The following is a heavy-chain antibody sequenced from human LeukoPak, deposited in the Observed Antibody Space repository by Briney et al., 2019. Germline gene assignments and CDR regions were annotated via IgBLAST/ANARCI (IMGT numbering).Heavy chain of an antibody. V-gene: IGHV3-15*01. J-gene: IGHJ3*02. CDR2: IKSKTDGGTT. D-gene: IGHD3-10*01. CDR3: TTVPLLWFGDPDDSFDAFDI. Sequence: GGSLRLSCAASGFTFSNAWMSWVRQAPGKGLEWVGRIKSKTDGGTTDYAAPVKGRFTISRDDSKNTLYLQMNSLKTEDTAVYYCTTVPLLWFGDPDDSFDAFDIWGQGTMVTVSS. CDR1: GFTFSNAW.